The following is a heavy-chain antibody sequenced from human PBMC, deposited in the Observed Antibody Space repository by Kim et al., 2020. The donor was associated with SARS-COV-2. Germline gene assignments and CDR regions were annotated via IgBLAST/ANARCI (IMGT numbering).Heavy chain of an antibody. CDR1: GFTFSSYA. V-gene: IGHV3-23*01. D-gene: IGHD2-15*01. J-gene: IGHJ4*02. CDR2: ISGSGGST. CDR3: AKDHLGYCSGGSCYSEVY. Sequence: GGSLRLSCAASGFTFSSYAMSWVRQAPGKGLEWVSAISGSGGSTYYADSVKGRFTISRDNSKNTLYLQMNSLRAEDTAVYYCAKDHLGYCSGGSCYSEVYWGQGTLVTVSS.